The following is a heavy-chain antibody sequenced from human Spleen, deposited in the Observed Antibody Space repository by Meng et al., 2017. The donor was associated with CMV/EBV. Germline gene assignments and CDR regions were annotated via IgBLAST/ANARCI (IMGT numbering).Heavy chain of an antibody. V-gene: IGHV4-34*01. J-gene: IGHJ4*02. Sequence: QVQLQQWGAGLLNPSETLSLTCAVYGGSFSGYYWSWIRQPPGKGLEWIGEINHSGSTNYNPSLKSRVTISVDTSKNQFSLKLSSVTAADMAVYYCARASGSGSYEDYWGQGTLVTVSS. D-gene: IGHD3-10*01. CDR1: GGSFSGYY. CDR2: INHSGST. CDR3: ARASGSGSYEDY.